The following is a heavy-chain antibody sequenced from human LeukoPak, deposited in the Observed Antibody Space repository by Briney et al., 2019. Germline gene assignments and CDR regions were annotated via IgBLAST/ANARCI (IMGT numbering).Heavy chain of an antibody. J-gene: IGHJ4*02. CDR2: IHGDATTT. CDR1: GFTFGTYD. D-gene: IGHD1-7*01. CDR3: ARDPNWDSGY. V-gene: IGHV3-23*01. Sequence: PGGSLRLSCAAASGFTFGTYDMNWFRQTPGKGLEWVANIHGDATTTSYAESVRGRFTISRDNSKNRMYLQMDRLRAEDTALYYCARDPNWDSGYWGPGLEVTVSS.